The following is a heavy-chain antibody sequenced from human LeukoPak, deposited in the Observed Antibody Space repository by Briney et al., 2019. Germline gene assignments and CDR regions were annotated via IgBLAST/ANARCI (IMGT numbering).Heavy chain of an antibody. V-gene: IGHV4-59*01. D-gene: IGHD3-22*01. CDR1: GGSISSYY. CDR3: AGRYYYDSSGLRH. J-gene: IGHJ1*01. Sequence: SETLSLTCTVSGGSISSYYWSWIRQPPGKGLEWIGYIYYSGSTNYNPSLKSRVTISVDTSKNQFSLKLSSVPAADTAVYYCAGRYYYDSSGLRHWGQGTLVTVSS. CDR2: IYYSGST.